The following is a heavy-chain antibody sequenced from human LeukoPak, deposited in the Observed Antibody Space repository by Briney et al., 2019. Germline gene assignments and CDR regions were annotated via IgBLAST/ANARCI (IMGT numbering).Heavy chain of an antibody. CDR3: ARDSRYDSSGHAP. J-gene: IGHJ5*02. CDR2: IHYSGSA. V-gene: IGHV4-39*07. Sequence: SETLSLTCTVSGGSISSSSYYWGWIRQPPGKGLEWIGSIHYSGSAYYGPTLRSRVTISVDTSKNQFSLTVSAVTAADTAVYYCARDSRYDSSGHAPWGQGTLVTVSS. CDR1: GGSISSSSYY. D-gene: IGHD3-22*01.